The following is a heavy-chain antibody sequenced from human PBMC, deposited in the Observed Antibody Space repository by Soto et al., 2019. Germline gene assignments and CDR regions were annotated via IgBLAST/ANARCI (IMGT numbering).Heavy chain of an antibody. CDR2: IKSRANNYAT. Sequence: EVRLVESGGGLVQPGGALEIPFSAFGVIFSGSSIPLVPQGPGEGLEGGGRIKSRANNYATSSGASVRGRFTFFRDDSKNMAYLQMNTLKTEDTAIYYCARGQQAAIGDYYYHGLDVWGQGTSVTVSS. J-gene: IGHJ6*02. CDR1: GVIFSGSS. CDR3: ARGQQAAIGDYYYHGLDV. D-gene: IGHD3-10*01. V-gene: IGHV3-73*02.